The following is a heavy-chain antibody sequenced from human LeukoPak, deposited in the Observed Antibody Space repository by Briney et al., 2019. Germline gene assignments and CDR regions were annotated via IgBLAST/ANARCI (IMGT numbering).Heavy chain of an antibody. J-gene: IGHJ6*03. CDR1: GFTFSDYY. CDR3: AREGTVTSPMSYYYYMDV. V-gene: IGHV3-11*04. CDR2: ISSSGSTI. D-gene: IGHD4-11*01. Sequence: GGSLRLSCAASGFTFSDYYMSWIRQAPGKGLEWVSYISSSGSTIYYADSVKGRFTISRDNAKNSLYLQVNSLRAEDTAVYYCAREGTVTSPMSYYYYMDVWGKGTTVTVSS.